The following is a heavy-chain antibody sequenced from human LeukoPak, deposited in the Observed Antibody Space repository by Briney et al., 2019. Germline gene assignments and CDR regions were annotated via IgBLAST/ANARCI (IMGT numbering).Heavy chain of an antibody. Sequence: GGSLRLSCAASGFTFSSYAMSWVRQAPGKGLEWVSAISGSGGSTYYADSVKGRFTISRDNSKNTLYLQMNSLRAEDTAVYYCANYYDSSGSSYSDYWGQGTLVTVSS. D-gene: IGHD3-22*01. V-gene: IGHV3-23*01. CDR2: ISGSGGST. CDR1: GFTFSSYA. CDR3: ANYYDSSGSSYSDY. J-gene: IGHJ4*02.